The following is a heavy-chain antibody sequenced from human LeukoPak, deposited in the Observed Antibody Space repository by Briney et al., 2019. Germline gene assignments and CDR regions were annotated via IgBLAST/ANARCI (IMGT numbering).Heavy chain of an antibody. J-gene: IGHJ4*02. CDR3: TTDLWFGELPLDY. V-gene: IGHV3-15*01. CDR1: GFTFSNAW. D-gene: IGHD3-10*01. Sequence: GGSLRLSCAASGFTFSNAWMSWVRQAPGKGLEWVGRIKSKTDGGTTDYAAPVKGRFTISRDDSKNTLYLQMNSLKTEDTAVYYCTTDLWFGELPLDYWGQGTLVTVSS. CDR2: IKSKTDGGTT.